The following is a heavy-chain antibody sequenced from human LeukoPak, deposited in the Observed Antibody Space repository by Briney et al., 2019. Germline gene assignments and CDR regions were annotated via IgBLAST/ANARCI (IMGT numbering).Heavy chain of an antibody. V-gene: IGHV4-59*01. D-gene: IGHD2-2*03. CDR1: GGSISSYY. CDR3: ARVPLDIVVVPAAMVGRNYYYYYMDV. J-gene: IGHJ6*03. Sequence: SETLSLTCTVSGGSISSYYWSWIRQPPGKGLEWIGYIYYSGSTNYNTSLKSRVTISVDTSKNQISLKLSSVTAADTAVYYCARVPLDIVVVPAAMVGRNYYYYYMDVWGKGTTVTVSS. CDR2: IYYSGST.